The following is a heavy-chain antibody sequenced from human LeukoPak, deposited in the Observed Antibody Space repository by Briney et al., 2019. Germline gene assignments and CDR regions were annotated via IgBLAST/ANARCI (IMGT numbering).Heavy chain of an antibody. CDR1: GGSISSGNYY. Sequence: SETLSLTCTVSGGSISSGNYYWSWIRQPAGKGLEWIGRIYSSGSTNYNPSLKSRVTISVDRSKNQFSLKLSSVTAADTAVYYCARGYNWNDGGGWFDPWGQGTLVTVSS. CDR3: ARGYNWNDGGGWFDP. V-gene: IGHV4-61*02. D-gene: IGHD1-1*01. CDR2: IYSSGST. J-gene: IGHJ5*02.